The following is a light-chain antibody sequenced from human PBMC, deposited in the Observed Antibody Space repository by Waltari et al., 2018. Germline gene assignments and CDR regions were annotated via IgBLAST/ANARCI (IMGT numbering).Light chain of an antibody. CDR3: ATRDEGPTVV. CDR2: LTH. Sequence: QSVLTQPPSASGTPGQSVTIPCSGSIPNIGTHYVYCYQQLPGPAPKLLIYLTHQRPSGVPDRFSASKSGTSASLAISGLRFEDEADYYCATRDEGPTVVFGGGTKLTVL. J-gene: IGLJ2*01. CDR1: IPNIGTHY. V-gene: IGLV1-47*01.